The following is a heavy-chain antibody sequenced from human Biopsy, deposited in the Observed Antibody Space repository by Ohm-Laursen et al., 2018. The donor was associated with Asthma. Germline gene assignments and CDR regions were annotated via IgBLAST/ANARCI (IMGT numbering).Heavy chain of an antibody. J-gene: IGHJ6*02. CDR2: IIPMFGTT. V-gene: IGHV1-69*13. CDR1: GGTFSNYV. CDR3: ARHPYVDGSDNYYYRGNDYYLGMDV. D-gene: IGHD3-10*01. Sequence: GASVKVSCKASGGTFSNYVFSWVRQAPGQGLEWMGGIIPMFGTTKYAQKFQARVSITADEATSTVYMELSSLRSEDTAVYYCARHPYVDGSDNYYYRGNDYYLGMDVWGQGTTVTVSS.